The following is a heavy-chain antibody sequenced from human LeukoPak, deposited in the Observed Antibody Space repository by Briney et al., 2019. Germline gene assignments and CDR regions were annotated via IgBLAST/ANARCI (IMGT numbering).Heavy chain of an antibody. CDR1: GGTLSSYA. J-gene: IGHJ5*02. D-gene: IGHD2-15*01. CDR3: ARDIVVVAATHSNWFDP. V-gene: IGHV1-69*13. CDR2: IIPIFGTA. Sequence: SVKVSCKASGGTLSSYAISWVRQAPGQGLEWMGGIIPIFGTANYAQKFQGRVTITADESTSTAYMELSSLRSEDTAVYYCARDIVVVAATHSNWFDPWGQGTLVTVSS.